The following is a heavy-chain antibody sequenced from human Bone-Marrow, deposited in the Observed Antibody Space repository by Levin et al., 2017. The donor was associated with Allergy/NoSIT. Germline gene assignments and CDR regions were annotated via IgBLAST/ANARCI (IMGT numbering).Heavy chain of an antibody. CDR2: MSFDGSKD. Sequence: LSPTCAASGFTFSNNAMHWVRQAPGRGLEWVAMMSFDGSKDYYAASVRGRFTISRDNSKNTLYLQLNSLRTEDTAMYYCARDEVSRSSNLIDYWGQGTLVTVSS. D-gene: IGHD6-13*01. V-gene: IGHV3-30-3*01. CDR1: GFTFSNNA. J-gene: IGHJ4*02. CDR3: ARDEVSRSSNLIDY.